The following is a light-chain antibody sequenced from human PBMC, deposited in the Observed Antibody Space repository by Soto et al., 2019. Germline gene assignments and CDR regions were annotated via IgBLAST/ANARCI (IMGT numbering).Light chain of an antibody. CDR3: SSYTSSSTGV. CDR1: SSDVGAYNY. Sequence: QSVLTQPASVSGSPGQSITISCTGTSSDVGAYNYVSWYQQHPGKAPKLLIFEVSSRPSGVSNRFSGSKSGSTASLTISGLQAEDEADYYCSSYTSSSTGVFGTGTKVTVL. CDR2: EVS. J-gene: IGLJ1*01. V-gene: IGLV2-14*01.